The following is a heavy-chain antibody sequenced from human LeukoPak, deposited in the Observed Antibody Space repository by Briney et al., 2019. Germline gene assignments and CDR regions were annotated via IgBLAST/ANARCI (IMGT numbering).Heavy chain of an antibody. CDR2: NYHSGST. CDR1: GGSLSSGVFC. V-gene: IGHV4-30-2*01. Sequence: PSETLSLTCAVSGGSLSSGVFCWSWLRQPPGRGLEWLGYNYHSGSTYYNPSLKSRVPISVDRSQKQFSLQLISVTAADTAVYYCAIAPGINWFDPWGQGTLVTVSS. J-gene: IGHJ5*02. CDR3: AIAPGINWFDP.